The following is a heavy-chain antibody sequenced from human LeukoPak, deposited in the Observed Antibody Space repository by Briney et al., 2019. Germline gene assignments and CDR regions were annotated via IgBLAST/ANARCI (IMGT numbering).Heavy chain of an antibody. D-gene: IGHD1-26*01. Sequence: ASVKVSCKASGYTFTGYYMHWVRQAPGQGLEWMGWINPNSGGTNYAQKFQGRVTMTRDTSISTAYMELSRLRSDDTAVYYCARGLSGSYYDDAFDIWGQGTMVTVSS. CDR1: GYTFTGYY. J-gene: IGHJ3*02. CDR3: ARGLSGSYYDDAFDI. CDR2: INPNSGGT. V-gene: IGHV1-2*02.